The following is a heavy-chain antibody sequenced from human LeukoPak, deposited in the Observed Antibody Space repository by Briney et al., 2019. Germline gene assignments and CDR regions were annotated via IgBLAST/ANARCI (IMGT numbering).Heavy chain of an antibody. CDR1: GFTFSSYA. CDR3: ARDPNGDYIGAFEI. CDR2: ISGAGGTT. V-gene: IGHV3-23*01. Sequence: GGSLRLSCAASGFTFSSYAMMWLRQAPGKGLEWVSAISGAGGTTLYADSVKGRFTISRDNSKNTLYLQMSSLRAEDTAVYYCARDPNGDYIGAFEIWGQGTMVTVS. D-gene: IGHD4-17*01. J-gene: IGHJ3*02.